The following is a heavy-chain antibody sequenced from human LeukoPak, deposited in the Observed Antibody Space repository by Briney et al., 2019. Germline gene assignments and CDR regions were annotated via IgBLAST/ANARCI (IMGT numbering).Heavy chain of an antibody. V-gene: IGHV4-31*03. J-gene: IGHJ3*02. CDR3: ARHSPNWGSSAFDI. Sequence: SETLSLTCTVSGGSISSGGYYWSWIRQHPGKGLEWIGYIYYSGSTYYNPSLKSRVTISVDTSKNQFSLKLSSVTAADTAVYYCARHSPNWGSSAFDIWGQGTMVTVSS. D-gene: IGHD7-27*01. CDR2: IYYSGST. CDR1: GGSISSGGYY.